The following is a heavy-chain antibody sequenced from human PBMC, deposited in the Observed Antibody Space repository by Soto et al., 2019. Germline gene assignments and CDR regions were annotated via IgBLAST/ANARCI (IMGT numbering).Heavy chain of an antibody. V-gene: IGHV3-64*01. Sequence: EVKLVESWGGLVQPGGSLRLSCAASGFIFSNYAMHWVRQAPGKGLEYVSAINSHGDSTYYANSVKGRFTISRDNSKNTLYLQMGSLRTEDMAVYYCARRDGYNFDYWGQGTLVTVSS. J-gene: IGHJ4*02. CDR2: INSHGDST. CDR1: GFIFSNYA. D-gene: IGHD5-12*01. CDR3: ARRDGYNFDY.